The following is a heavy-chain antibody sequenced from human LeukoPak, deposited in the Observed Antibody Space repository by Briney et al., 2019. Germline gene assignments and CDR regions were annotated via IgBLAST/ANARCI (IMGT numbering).Heavy chain of an antibody. V-gene: IGHV1-2*02. D-gene: IGHD4-17*01. J-gene: IGHJ2*01. CDR3: AKNMGYGDYWYFDL. CDR2: INPNSGGT. CDR1: GYTFTGYY. Sequence: GASVKVSCKASGYTFTGYYMHWARQAPGQGLEWMGWINPNSGGTNYAQKFQGSVTMTRDTSISTAYMELTRLNSDDTVVYYCAKNMGYGDYWYFDLWGRGTLVTVSS.